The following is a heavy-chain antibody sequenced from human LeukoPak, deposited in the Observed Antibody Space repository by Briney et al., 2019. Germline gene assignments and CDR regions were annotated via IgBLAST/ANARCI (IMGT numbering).Heavy chain of an antibody. Sequence: GGSLRLSCAASGFTFSSYAMSWVRQAPGKGLEWVSSISSSSSYIYYADSVKGRFTISRDNAKNSLYLQMNSLRAEDTAEYYCARYRDRYSSSSTGRDYWGQGTLVTVSS. CDR1: GFTFSSYA. D-gene: IGHD6-6*01. J-gene: IGHJ4*02. CDR3: ARYRDRYSSSSTGRDY. CDR2: ISSSSSYI. V-gene: IGHV3-21*01.